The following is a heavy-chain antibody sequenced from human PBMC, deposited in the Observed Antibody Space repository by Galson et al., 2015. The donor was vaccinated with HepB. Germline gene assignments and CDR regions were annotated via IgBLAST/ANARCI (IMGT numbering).Heavy chain of an antibody. CDR2: IYYSGST. V-gene: IGHV4-59*01. CDR1: GGSISSYY. Sequence: SETLSLTCTVSGGSISSYYWSWIRQPPGKGLEWIGYIYYSGSTNYNPSLKSRVTISVDTSKNQFSLKLSSVTAADTAVYHCARAGGIDYGGTIYDYWGQGTLVTVSS. CDR3: ARAGGIDYGGTIYDY. J-gene: IGHJ4*02. D-gene: IGHD4-23*01.